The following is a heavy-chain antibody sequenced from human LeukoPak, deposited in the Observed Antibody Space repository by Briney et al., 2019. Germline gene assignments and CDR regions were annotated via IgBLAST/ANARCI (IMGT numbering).Heavy chain of an antibody. CDR1: GFTFGDYA. Sequence: GESLKISCTASGFTFGDYAMSWVRQAPGKGLEWVGFIRSKVYGGTTEYAASVKVRFTISRDDSKSIAYLQMTSLKTEDAGVYYCTRFTIVGVVDAFDIWGQGTMVTVSS. D-gene: IGHD3-3*01. J-gene: IGHJ3*02. CDR2: IRSKVYGGTT. CDR3: TRFTIVGVVDAFDI. V-gene: IGHV3-49*04.